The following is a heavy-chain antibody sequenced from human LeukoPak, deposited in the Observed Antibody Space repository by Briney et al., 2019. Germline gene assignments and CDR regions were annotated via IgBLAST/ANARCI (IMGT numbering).Heavy chain of an antibody. CDR2: IYGNGRT. V-gene: IGHV3-53*01. D-gene: IGHD3-3*01. Sequence: GGSLRLSCVVSGFSVSNNYIVWVRQAPGNGLERVSVIYGNGRTSHSASVRGRFTISRDNSKNIVSLQMNNLRAEDTAVYYCARGRGLGVVSPYFDYWGQGTLVTVSS. CDR3: ARGRGLGVVSPYFDY. J-gene: IGHJ4*02. CDR1: GFSVSNNY.